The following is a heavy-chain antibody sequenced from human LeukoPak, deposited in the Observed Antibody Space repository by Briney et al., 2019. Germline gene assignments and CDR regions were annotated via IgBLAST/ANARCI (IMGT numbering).Heavy chain of an antibody. V-gene: IGHV3-23*01. Sequence: GGSLRLSCAASGFTFSSYAVSWVRQAPGKGLEWVSAVSGSGGSTYYADSVKGRFTISRGNSKNTLYLQMNSLRAEDTAVYYCAKDSLYSSGWYYFDYWGQGTLVIVAS. D-gene: IGHD6-19*01. CDR1: GFTFSSYA. CDR2: VSGSGGST. CDR3: AKDSLYSSGWYYFDY. J-gene: IGHJ4*02.